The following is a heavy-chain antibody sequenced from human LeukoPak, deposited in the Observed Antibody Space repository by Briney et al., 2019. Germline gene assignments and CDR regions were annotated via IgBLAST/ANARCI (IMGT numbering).Heavy chain of an antibody. CDR2: INPNSGGT. Sequence: ASVKVSCKASGYIFIGYYMYWVRQAPGQGLEWMGWINPNSGGTNYAQKLQGRVTMTTDTSTSTAYMELRSLRSDDTAVYYCARDQGIVVVTAILGYWGQGTLVTVSS. J-gene: IGHJ4*02. V-gene: IGHV1-2*02. CDR3: ARDQGIVVVTAILGY. D-gene: IGHD2-21*02. CDR1: GYIFIGYY.